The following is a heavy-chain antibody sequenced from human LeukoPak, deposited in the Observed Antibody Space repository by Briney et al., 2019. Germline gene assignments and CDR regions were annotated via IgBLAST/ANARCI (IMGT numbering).Heavy chain of an antibody. V-gene: IGHV3-30*04. CDR1: GFNFNNYA. Sequence: GRSLRLSCAAPGFNFNNYAMHWVRQAPGKGLEWVAVISYDGSNRYYADSVKGRFTISRDNSKNTLYLEMNSLRAEDTAVYYCARDPQGYSGSSDWGQGTLVTVSS. CDR3: ARDPQGYSGSSD. J-gene: IGHJ4*02. CDR2: ISYDGSNR. D-gene: IGHD1-26*01.